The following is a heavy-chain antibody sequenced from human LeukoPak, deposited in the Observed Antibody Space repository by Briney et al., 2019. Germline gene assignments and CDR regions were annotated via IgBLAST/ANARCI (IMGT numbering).Heavy chain of an antibody. CDR2: INHSGST. CDR3: ARGYGDYGY. D-gene: IGHD4-17*01. Sequence: PSETLSLTCAVYGGSFSGYYWSWIRQPPGKGLEWIGEINHSGSTNYNPSLKSRVTISVDKSKDQFSLKLSSVTAADTAVYYCARGYGDYGYWGQGTLVTVSS. V-gene: IGHV4-34*01. CDR1: GGSFSGYY. J-gene: IGHJ4*02.